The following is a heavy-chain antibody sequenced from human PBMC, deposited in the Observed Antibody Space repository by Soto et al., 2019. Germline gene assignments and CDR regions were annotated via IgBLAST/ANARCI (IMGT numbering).Heavy chain of an antibody. CDR1: GFTFSSYA. D-gene: IGHD3-22*01. Sequence: GGSLRLSCAASGFTFSSYAMSWVRQAPGKGLEWVSAISGSGGSTYYADSVKGRFTISRDNSKNTLYLQMNSLRAEDTAVYYCAKHSSGMRLYYYHYGMDVWGQGTTVTVSS. V-gene: IGHV3-23*01. CDR2: ISGSGGST. J-gene: IGHJ6*02. CDR3: AKHSSGMRLYYYHYGMDV.